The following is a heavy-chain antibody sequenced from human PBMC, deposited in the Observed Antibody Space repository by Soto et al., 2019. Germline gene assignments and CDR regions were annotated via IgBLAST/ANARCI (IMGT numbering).Heavy chain of an antibody. CDR1: GGSISSSSYY. J-gene: IGHJ4*02. Sequence: QLQLQESGPGLVKPWETLSLTCTVSGGSISSSSYYWGWIRQPPGKGLEWIGTIYYSGSTYYNPSLKSRVTISVDTSKNQFSLKLSSVTAADTAVYYCARHSGYGPQIDYWGQGTLVTVSS. CDR2: IYYSGST. D-gene: IGHD5-12*01. V-gene: IGHV4-39*01. CDR3: ARHSGYGPQIDY.